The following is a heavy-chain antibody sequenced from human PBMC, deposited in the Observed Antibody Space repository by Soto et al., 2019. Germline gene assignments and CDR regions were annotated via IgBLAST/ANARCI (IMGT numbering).Heavy chain of an antibody. V-gene: IGHV4-30-4*03. CDR1: GXSLSGGASF. CDR2: VYYSGSS. CDR3: DY. J-gene: IGHJ4*02. Sequence: TLSLPCTVSGXSLSGGASFWSWIRQPPGKGLEWIANVYYSGSSYYNPSLKSRLTISLDTTKNQFSLQLKSMTSADTAVYYYDYWGQGTLGTVSS.